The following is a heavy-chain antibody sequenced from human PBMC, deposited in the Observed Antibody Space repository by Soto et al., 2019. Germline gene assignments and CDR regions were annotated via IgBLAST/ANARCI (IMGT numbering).Heavy chain of an antibody. D-gene: IGHD3-10*01. V-gene: IGHV3-48*01. CDR1: GFTFSSYS. CDR3: AKEIEFGAFDI. Sequence: GGSLRLSCAASGFTFSSYSMNWVRQAPGKGLEWVSYISSSSSTIYYADSVKGRFTISRDNAKNSLYLQMNSLRAEDTAVYYCAKEIEFGAFDIWGQGTMVTVSS. CDR2: ISSSSSTI. J-gene: IGHJ3*02.